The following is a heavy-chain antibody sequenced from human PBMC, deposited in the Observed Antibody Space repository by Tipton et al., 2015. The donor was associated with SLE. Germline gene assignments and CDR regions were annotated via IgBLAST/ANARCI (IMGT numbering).Heavy chain of an antibody. CDR3: ASVRELPYAFDI. Sequence: TLSLTCTVSGGSISSSSYYWGWIRQPPGKGLEWIGSIYYSGSTYYNPSLKSRVTISVDTSKNQFSLKLSSVTAADTAVYYCASVRELPYAFDIWGQGTMVTVSS. CDR1: GGSISSSSYY. J-gene: IGHJ3*02. CDR2: IYYSGST. D-gene: IGHD1-7*01. V-gene: IGHV4-39*01.